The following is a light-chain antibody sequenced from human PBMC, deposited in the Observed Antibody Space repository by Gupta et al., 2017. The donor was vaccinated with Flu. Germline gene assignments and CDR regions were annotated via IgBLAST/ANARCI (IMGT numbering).Light chain of an antibody. Sequence: DIVMTQSPDSLAVSLGERATLNCKSSQSVLYTSNNKNYLAWYQQRPGQPPKLLIYGASIRESGVPDRFSGSGSGTDFTLTINSLQAEDVAVYFCQQYDSTPQTFGQGTKVEIK. CDR1: QSVLYTSNNKNY. V-gene: IGKV4-1*01. CDR2: GAS. J-gene: IGKJ1*01. CDR3: QQYDSTPQT.